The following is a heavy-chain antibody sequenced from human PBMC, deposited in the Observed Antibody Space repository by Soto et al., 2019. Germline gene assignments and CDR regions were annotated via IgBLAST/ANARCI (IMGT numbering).Heavy chain of an antibody. CDR3: AKDLYGSGSGFDY. CDR2: ISYDGSNQ. D-gene: IGHD3-10*01. V-gene: IGHV3-30*18. J-gene: IGHJ4*02. CDR1: GFTFSSHG. Sequence: QVQLVESGGGVVQPGRSLRLSCAASGFTFSSHGMHWVRQAPGKGLEWVSAISYDGSNQYYADSVKGRFTISRDNSKNTLYLQMNSLRAEDTAVYYCAKDLYGSGSGFDYWGQGTLVTVSS.